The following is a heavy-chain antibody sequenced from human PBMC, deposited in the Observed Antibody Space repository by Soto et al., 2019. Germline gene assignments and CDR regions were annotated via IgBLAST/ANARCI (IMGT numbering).Heavy chain of an antibody. CDR3: ARSFLEWLLLSGKDWFDP. CDR1: GYTFTSYG. Sequence: QVQLVQSGAEVKKPGASVKVSCKASGYTFTSYGISWVRQAPGQGLEWMGWISAYNGNTNYAQKVQGRVTMTTDTSTSTAYMELRSLRSDDTAVYYCARSFLEWLLLSGKDWFDPWGQGTLVTVSS. V-gene: IGHV1-18*01. CDR2: ISAYNGNT. J-gene: IGHJ5*02. D-gene: IGHD3-3*01.